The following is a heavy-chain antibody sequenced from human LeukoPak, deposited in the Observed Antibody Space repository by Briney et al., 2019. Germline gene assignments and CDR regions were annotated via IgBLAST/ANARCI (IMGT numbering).Heavy chain of an antibody. CDR3: AKYDNRYGDYAHFDY. CDR1: GFTFSNFA. Sequence: GGSLRLSCAASGFTFSNFAMTWVRQAPGKGLEWVSAISGSGGSTYYADSVKGRFTISRDNSKNTLYLQMNSLRAEDTAVYYCAKYDNRYGDYAHFDYWGQGTLVTVSS. V-gene: IGHV3-23*01. D-gene: IGHD4-17*01. J-gene: IGHJ4*02. CDR2: ISGSGGST.